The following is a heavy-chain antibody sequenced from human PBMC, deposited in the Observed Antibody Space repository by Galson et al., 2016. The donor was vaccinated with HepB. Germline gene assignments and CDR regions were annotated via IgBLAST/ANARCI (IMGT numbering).Heavy chain of an antibody. CDR2: INRDGSEK. V-gene: IGHV3-7*01. J-gene: IGHJ4*02. Sequence: SLRLSCAGSGFSLGAYWMVWVRQAPGKGLEWVTNINRDGSEKYSLEGRFSISRDNAKNSLYLQMDSLRAEDTAVYYCARDVGYEALDYWGQGTLVTVSS. CDR1: GFSLGAYW. D-gene: IGHD2-2*01. CDR3: ARDVGYEALDY.